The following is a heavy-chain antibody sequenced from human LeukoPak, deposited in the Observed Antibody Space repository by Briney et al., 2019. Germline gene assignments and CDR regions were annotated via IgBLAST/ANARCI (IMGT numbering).Heavy chain of an antibody. J-gene: IGHJ4*02. CDR3: ARGGWNKFDY. CDR1: GGSISSYY. Sequence: PSETLSLTCAVSGGSISSYYWSWIRQPPGKGLEWIGFIFYSGTTNYNPSLKSRVTISVDTSKNQFSLKLSSVTAADTAVYYCARGGWNKFDYWGQGTLVTVSS. D-gene: IGHD3-22*01. V-gene: IGHV4-59*01. CDR2: IFYSGTT.